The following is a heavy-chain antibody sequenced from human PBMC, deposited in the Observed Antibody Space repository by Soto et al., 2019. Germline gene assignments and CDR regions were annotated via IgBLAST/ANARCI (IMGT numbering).Heavy chain of an antibody. V-gene: IGHV2-5*02. Sequence: QITLKASGPTLVKPTQTLTLTCTVSGFSLSTRGMGVGWIRQPPGTALELLALIYWDDDKRYSPSLKSSLTLAKDTSKNQVVLTMTNVDTVDTGTYDCARGSSGYYGMDVWGQGTTVTVS. CDR2: IYWDDDK. D-gene: IGHD6-6*01. CDR3: ARGSSGYYGMDV. CDR1: GFSLSTRGMG. J-gene: IGHJ6*02.